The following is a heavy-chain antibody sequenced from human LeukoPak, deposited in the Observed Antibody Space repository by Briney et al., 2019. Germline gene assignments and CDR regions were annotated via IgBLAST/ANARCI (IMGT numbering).Heavy chain of an antibody. D-gene: IGHD3-22*01. Sequence: SETLSLTCTVSGGPINGYYWSWIRQSPGKGLESLGYIYYTGSTNYNPSLKSRVTMSVDTSRNQFFLRLSSVTAADTAVYYCARFSEYYHSSVHYLDYWGQGTLVSVSS. CDR3: ARFSEYYHSSVHYLDY. J-gene: IGHJ4*02. CDR1: GGPINGYY. CDR2: IYYTGST. V-gene: IGHV4-59*01.